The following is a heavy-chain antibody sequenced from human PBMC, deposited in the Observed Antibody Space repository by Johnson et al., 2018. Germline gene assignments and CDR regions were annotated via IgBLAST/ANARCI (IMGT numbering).Heavy chain of an antibody. CDR2: IIPIFGTA. CDR1: GGTFSSYA. D-gene: IGHD3-10*01. J-gene: IGHJ3*02. Sequence: QVQLVQSGAEVKKPGSSVKVSCKASGGTFSSYAISWVRQAPGQGLEWMGGIIPIFGTANYAQKFQGRVTITADESTSPAYMELSSLGSEDSAVYYCARGSEVRGVILSTHAFDIWGKGTMVTVSS. V-gene: IGHV1-69*12. CDR3: ARGSEVRGVILSTHAFDI.